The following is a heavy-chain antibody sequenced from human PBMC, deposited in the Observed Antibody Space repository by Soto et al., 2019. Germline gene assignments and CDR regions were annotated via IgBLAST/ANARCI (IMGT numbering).Heavy chain of an antibody. D-gene: IGHD5-12*01. CDR1: GGSISSYY. CDR3: AGGSDIVATIYYYGMDV. CDR2: IYYSGST. V-gene: IGHV4-59*01. J-gene: IGHJ6*02. Sequence: SVTLSLTCTVSGGSISSYYWSWIRQPPGKGLEWIGYIYYSGSTNYNPSLKSRVTISVDTSKNQFSLKLSSVTAADTAVYYCAGGSDIVATIYYYGMDVWGQGTTVTVSS.